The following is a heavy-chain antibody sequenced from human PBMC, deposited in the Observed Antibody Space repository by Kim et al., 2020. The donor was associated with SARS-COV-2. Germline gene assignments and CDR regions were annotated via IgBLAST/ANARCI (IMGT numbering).Heavy chain of an antibody. CDR3: AKEGGFYCPGCYGRDF. Sequence: GGSLRLSCAASGFTFSSYAMSWVRQAPGKGLEWVSYISGSGGSTYYADSVKGRFTISRDNAKNTLYLQMNSLRAEDTAVYYCAKEGGFYCPGCYGRDFWGQGTMVTVSS. V-gene: IGHV3-23*01. CDR1: GFTFSSYA. J-gene: IGHJ6*02. CDR2: ISGSGGST. D-gene: IGHD3-10*01.